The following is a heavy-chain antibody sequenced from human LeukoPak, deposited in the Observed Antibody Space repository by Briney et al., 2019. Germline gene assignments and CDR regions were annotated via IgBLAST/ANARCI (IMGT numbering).Heavy chain of an antibody. CDR3: ARTRRGGQQLPPYYFDY. CDR2: IKQDGSEK. CDR1: GFTFSLYW. J-gene: IGHJ4*02. Sequence: GGSLRLSCAASGFTFSLYWMSWVRQAPGKGLEWVANIKQDGSEKYYVDSVKGRFTIPRGNAKNSLYLQMNSLRAEDTAVYYCARTRRGGQQLPPYYFDYWGQGALVTVSS. D-gene: IGHD6-13*01. V-gene: IGHV3-7*01.